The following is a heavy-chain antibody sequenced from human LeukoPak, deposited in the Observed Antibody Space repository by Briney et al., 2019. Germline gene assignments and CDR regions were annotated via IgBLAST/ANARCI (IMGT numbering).Heavy chain of an antibody. CDR3: VRNGGTDWYDP. J-gene: IGHJ5*02. CDR2: IKQDGSEK. Sequence: GGSLRLSCAASGFSVSDYWMTWVRQAPGKGLEWVANIKQDGSEKTYVDSVKGRFTISRDNAKNSLYLQMNSLRVEDTAMYYCVRNGGTDWYDPWGQGTLVTVFS. D-gene: IGHD3-16*01. CDR1: GFSVSDYW. V-gene: IGHV3-7*01.